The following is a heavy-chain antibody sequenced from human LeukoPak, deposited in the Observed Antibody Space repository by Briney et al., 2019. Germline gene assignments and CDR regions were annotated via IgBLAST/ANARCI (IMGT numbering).Heavy chain of an antibody. Sequence: GSLRLSCAASGFTFSDYDMNWVRQAPGKGLEWISYINCSGRVMYYAGSVQGRFSISRDNTEKSLFLQMSSLRVADTAVYYCAKGYKGNDARTPSFDYWGQGALVTVSS. D-gene: IGHD5-12*01. J-gene: IGHJ4*02. CDR2: INCSGRVM. CDR3: AKGYKGNDARTPSFDY. CDR1: GFTFSDYD. V-gene: IGHV3-48*03.